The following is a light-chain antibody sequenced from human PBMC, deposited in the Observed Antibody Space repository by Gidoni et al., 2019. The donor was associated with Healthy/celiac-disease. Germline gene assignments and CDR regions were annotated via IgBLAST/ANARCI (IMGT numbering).Light chain of an antibody. J-gene: IGKJ2*02. Sequence: DIKITQSPSSLSASLGDRVPITCRASQSISSYLNWYQQKPGKAPKLLIYAASSLQSGVPSRFSGSGSGTDFTLTISSLQPEDFATYYCQQSYSTPRTFGQGTKLEIK. V-gene: IGKV1-39*01. CDR1: QSISSY. CDR3: QQSYSTPRT. CDR2: AAS.